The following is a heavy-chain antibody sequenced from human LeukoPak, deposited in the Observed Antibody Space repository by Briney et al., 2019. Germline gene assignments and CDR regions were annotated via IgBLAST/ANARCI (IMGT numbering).Heavy chain of an antibody. D-gene: IGHD5-18*01. V-gene: IGHV3-23*01. Sequence: PGGSLRLSCAASGFTFSSAAMTWVRQAPGQGLEWVSTITGSDDKTYYADSVKGRFTISRDNAKNSLYLQMNSLRAEDTAVYYCARASRGYSYGYNYWGQGTLVTLSS. CDR1: GFTFSSAA. CDR3: ARASRGYSYGYNY. CDR2: ITGSDDKT. J-gene: IGHJ4*02.